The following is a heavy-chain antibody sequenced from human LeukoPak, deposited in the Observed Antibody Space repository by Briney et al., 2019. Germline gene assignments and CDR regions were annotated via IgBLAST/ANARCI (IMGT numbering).Heavy chain of an antibody. CDR3: ARGGSGRSFDY. CDR2: INGDGSRT. CDR1: GFTFSNYG. V-gene: IGHV3-74*01. D-gene: IGHD6-19*01. Sequence: GGSLRLSCAPSGFTFSNYGMHWVRQAPGKGLVWVSHINGDGSRTSYADSVKGRITISRDNAKNTVNLQMNSLRAEDTAVYYCARGGSGRSFDYWGQGTLVTVSS. J-gene: IGHJ4*02.